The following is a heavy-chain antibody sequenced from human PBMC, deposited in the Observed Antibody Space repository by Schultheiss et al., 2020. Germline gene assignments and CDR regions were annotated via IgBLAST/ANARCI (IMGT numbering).Heavy chain of an antibody. D-gene: IGHD2/OR15-2a*01. V-gene: IGHV3-30*07. CDR1: KINFDTFA. Sequence: GGSLRLSCVGSKINFDTFAIHWVRQAPGKGLEWIGRISYDARDEFYADSLRGRFTLSRDNAKNTLSLQMNSLTAEDSAMYYCVTTFSWFAPWGQGTLVTVSS. CDR2: ISYDARDE. J-gene: IGHJ5*02. CDR3: VTTFSWFAP.